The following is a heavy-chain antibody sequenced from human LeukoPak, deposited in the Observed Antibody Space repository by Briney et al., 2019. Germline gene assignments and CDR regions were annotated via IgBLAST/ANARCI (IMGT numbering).Heavy chain of an antibody. J-gene: IGHJ6*03. V-gene: IGHV1-69*05. CDR2: IIPIFGTA. D-gene: IGHD2-2*01. Sequence: ASVKVSCKASGGTFSSYAISGVRQAPGQGLEWMGGIIPIFGTANYAQKFQGRVTITTDESTSTAYMELSSLRSEDTAVYYCARSPNPIVVVPAAMLLTGYMDVWGKGTTVTVSS. CDR1: GGTFSSYA. CDR3: ARSPNPIVVVPAAMLLTGYMDV.